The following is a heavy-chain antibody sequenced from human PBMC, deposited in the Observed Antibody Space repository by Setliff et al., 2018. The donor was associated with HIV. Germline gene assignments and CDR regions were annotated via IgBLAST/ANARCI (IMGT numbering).Heavy chain of an antibody. J-gene: IGHJ6*02. V-gene: IGHV1-69*05. CDR3: ARVGHSSSYHYYGMDV. CDR2: STPILDTT. D-gene: IGHD6-13*01. Sequence: VASVKVSCKASGGTFSSYGITWVRQAPGQGLEWMGGSTPILDTTNYAQKFQGRVTITTDESRSTAYMELSSLSSEDTAVFYCARVGHSSSYHYYGMDVWGQGTTVTVSS. CDR1: GGTFSSYG.